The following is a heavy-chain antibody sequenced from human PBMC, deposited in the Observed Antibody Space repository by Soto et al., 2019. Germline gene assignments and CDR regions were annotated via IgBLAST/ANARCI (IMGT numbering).Heavy chain of an antibody. V-gene: IGHV3-74*01. D-gene: IGHD6-19*01. CDR2: LNSDGTSA. CDR1: GFTFSSNW. CDR3: ARGPSGWYGFDP. J-gene: IGHJ5*02. Sequence: GSLRLSCAGSGFTFSSNWMHWVRQDPGKGLVWVSRLNSDGTSANYADSVKGRFTISRDNAKNTLFLQMNSLTAEDTALYYCARGPSGWYGFDPWGQGTLVTVSS.